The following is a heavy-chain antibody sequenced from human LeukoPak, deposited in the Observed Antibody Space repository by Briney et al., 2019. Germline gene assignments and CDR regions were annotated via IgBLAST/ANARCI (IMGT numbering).Heavy chain of an antibody. CDR2: IQTRVRV. D-gene: IGHD4-17*01. J-gene: IGHJ4*02. CDR1: AGSGTSGPNY. CDR3: ARDRGNGDYGDYFDS. V-gene: IGHV4-61*02. Sequence: PSQTLSLTCSVSAGSGTSGPNYWNWIRRPAGKGLEWIGRIQTRVRVNYNPSLKSRVTVFLDTPKNLVSLQLTSVTAADTAVYYCARDRGNGDYGDYFDSWGQGTQVTVSS.